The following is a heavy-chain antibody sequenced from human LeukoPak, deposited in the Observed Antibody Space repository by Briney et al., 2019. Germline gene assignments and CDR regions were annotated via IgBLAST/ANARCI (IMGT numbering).Heavy chain of an antibody. CDR2: INAGNGNT. V-gene: IGHV1-3*01. CDR3: ARDLWGTVTTSSFDY. D-gene: IGHD4-17*01. J-gene: IGHJ4*02. Sequence: ASVKVSCKASGYTFTSYAMHWVRQAPGQRLEWMGWINAGNGNTKYSQKFQGRVTITRDTSASTAYMELSSLRSGDTAVYYCARDLWGTVTTSSFDYWGQGTLVTVSS. CDR1: GYTFTSYA.